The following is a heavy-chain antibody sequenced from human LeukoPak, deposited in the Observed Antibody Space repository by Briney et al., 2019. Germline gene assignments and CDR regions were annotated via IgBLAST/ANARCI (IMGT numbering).Heavy chain of an antibody. D-gene: IGHD5-24*01. CDR3: VRDPSGERWLQFNY. CDR2: ISSSSSYI. J-gene: IGHJ4*02. V-gene: IGHV3-21*01. CDR1: VFTFSSYS. Sequence: GGSLRLSCAASVFTFSSYSMNWVRQAPGKGLEWVSSISSSSSYIYYADSVKGRFTISRDNAKNSLYLQMNSLRAEDTAVYYCVRDPSGERWLQFNYWGQGTLVTVSS.